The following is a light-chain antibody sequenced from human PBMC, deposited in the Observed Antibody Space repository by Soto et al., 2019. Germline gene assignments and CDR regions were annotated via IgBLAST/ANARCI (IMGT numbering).Light chain of an antibody. CDR1: QSVRSN. CDR2: GAS. V-gene: IGKV3-15*01. Sequence: EIVMTQSPVTLSVSPGERATLSCRASQSVRSNLAWYQQKRGRAPRLLIYGASTRATGIPARFSVSGSGTEFTLTISSLQSGDFAVYYCQQYESWPYTFGQGTKLEIK. CDR3: QQYESWPYT. J-gene: IGKJ2*01.